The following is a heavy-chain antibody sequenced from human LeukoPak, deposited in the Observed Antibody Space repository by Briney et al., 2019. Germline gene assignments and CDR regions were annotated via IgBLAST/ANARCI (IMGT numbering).Heavy chain of an antibody. D-gene: IGHD2-21*02. CDR3: ARDPAMTFNWFDP. J-gene: IGHJ5*02. V-gene: IGHV4-38-2*02. CDR1: GYSIGSGYY. CDR2: IYHSGTA. Sequence: PSETLSLTCAVSGYSIGSGYYWAWIRQPPGKGLEWIASIYHSGTAYCNPSLQSRVTLSVDTSKNQFSLKVSSVTAADTAVYYCARDPAMTFNWFDPWGQGTLVTVSS.